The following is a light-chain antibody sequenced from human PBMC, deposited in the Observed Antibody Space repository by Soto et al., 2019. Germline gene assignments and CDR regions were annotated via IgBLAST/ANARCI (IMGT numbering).Light chain of an antibody. CDR3: QQYDEHSIT. V-gene: IGKV1-5*01. Sequence: IQMTQSPSTVSASVGDRVTITCRASQPISTWLAWYQQRPGKAPNLLIYHASRLESGVPSRFSGSGSGTEFTLSISSLQPDDFGTYYCQQYDEHSITFGQGTRLEIK. CDR2: HAS. J-gene: IGKJ5*01. CDR1: QPISTW.